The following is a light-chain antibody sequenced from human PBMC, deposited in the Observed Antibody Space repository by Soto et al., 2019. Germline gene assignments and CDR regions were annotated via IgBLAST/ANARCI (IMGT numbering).Light chain of an antibody. CDR2: AAS. J-gene: IGKJ1*01. CDR3: QQHKA. V-gene: IGKV1-39*01. CDR1: HSISSY. Sequence: DIHMTRSPSALSASVGHMFTITCRASHSISSYLNWYQQKPGKAPKLLIYAASSLQSGVPSRFTGSGSGTEFTLTISSLQPDDFATYYCQQHKAFGQGTKVDIK.